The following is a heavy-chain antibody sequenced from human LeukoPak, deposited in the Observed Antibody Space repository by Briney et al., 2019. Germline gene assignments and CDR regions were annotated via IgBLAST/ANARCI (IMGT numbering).Heavy chain of an antibody. Sequence: GGSLRLSCAASGFTFSGSAMHWVRQASGKGLEWVGRIRSKANSHATAYAASVKGRFTISRDDSKNTAYLQMNSLKTEDTAVYYCTRRTSSSGHYYYYYYMDVWGKGTTVTVSS. CDR2: IRSKANSHAT. CDR1: GFTFSGSA. J-gene: IGHJ6*03. D-gene: IGHD3-3*01. V-gene: IGHV3-73*01. CDR3: TRRTSSSGHYYYYYYMDV.